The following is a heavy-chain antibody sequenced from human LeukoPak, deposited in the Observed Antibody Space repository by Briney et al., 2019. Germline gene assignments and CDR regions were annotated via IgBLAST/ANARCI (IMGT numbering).Heavy chain of an antibody. CDR1: GGSISSSSYY. V-gene: IGHV4-39*07. CDR3: ARTYYGDYGWFDP. CDR2: IYYSGST. J-gene: IGHJ5*02. Sequence: PSETLSLTCTVSGGSISSSSYYWGWIRQPPGKGLEWIGSIYYSGSTYYNPSLKSRVTISVDTSKNQFSLKLSSLSAADTAVYHCARTYYGDYGWFDPWGQGTLVTVSS. D-gene: IGHD4-17*01.